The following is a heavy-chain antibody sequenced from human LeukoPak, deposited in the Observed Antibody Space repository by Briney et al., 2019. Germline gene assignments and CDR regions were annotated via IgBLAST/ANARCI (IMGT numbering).Heavy chain of an antibody. Sequence: SETLSLTCTISGDSIRDFSWSWIRQPPGKGPQWMGYLHYSGSTEYNPALKGRVTVSADTSKKQFSLKLSSVTAADTAVYYGTRGSSWNAGVFGVWGQGALVTVSS. D-gene: IGHD1-1*01. CDR3: TRGSSWNAGVFGV. CDR2: LHYSGST. J-gene: IGHJ3*01. V-gene: IGHV4-59*01. CDR1: GDSIRDFS.